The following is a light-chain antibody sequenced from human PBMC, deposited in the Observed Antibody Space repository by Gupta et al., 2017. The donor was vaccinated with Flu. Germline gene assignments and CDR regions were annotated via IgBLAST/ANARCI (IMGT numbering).Light chain of an antibody. CDR1: QGVSSY. V-gene: IGKV3D-11*01. Sequence: EIVLTQSPATLSLSPGERATLSCRASQGVSSYLAWYQQKPGQAPRLLIYDASNRATGIPARFSGSGPGTDFTLTSSSLEPEDFAVYYWQQRSNWLTFGGGTKVEIK. J-gene: IGKJ4*01. CDR2: DAS. CDR3: QQRSNWLT.